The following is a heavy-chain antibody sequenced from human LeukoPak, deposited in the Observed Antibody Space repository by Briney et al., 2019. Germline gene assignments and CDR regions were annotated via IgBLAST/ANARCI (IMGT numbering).Heavy chain of an antibody. Sequence: ASVKVSCKASGYTFTGYYMHWVREAPGQGLEWMGWINPNSGGTNYAQKFQGRVTMTRDTSISTAYMELSRLRSDDTAVYYCARVGDLWFGELGAFDIWGQGTMVTVSS. CDR2: INPNSGGT. CDR1: GYTFTGYY. V-gene: IGHV1-2*02. D-gene: IGHD3-10*01. J-gene: IGHJ3*02. CDR3: ARVGDLWFGELGAFDI.